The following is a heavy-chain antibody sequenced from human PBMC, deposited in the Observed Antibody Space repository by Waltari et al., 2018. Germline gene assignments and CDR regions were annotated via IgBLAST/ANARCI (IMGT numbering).Heavy chain of an antibody. CDR2: VHVSGVT. Sequence: QVLLQESGPGLVKPSEILSLTCTVSGASINNYYWNWIRQPAGKTLEWIGRVHVSGVTNYNPSLQSRVTVSVDTSKSQFSLRLNSLTAADTAVYYCVKAGDFEDYFDSWGQGTLVTVSS. J-gene: IGHJ4*02. CDR3: VKAGDFEDYFDS. V-gene: IGHV4-4*07. CDR1: GASINNYY. D-gene: IGHD2-21*02.